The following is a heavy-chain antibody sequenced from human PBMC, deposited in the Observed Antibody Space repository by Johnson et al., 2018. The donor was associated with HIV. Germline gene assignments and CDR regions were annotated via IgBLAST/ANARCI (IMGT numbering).Heavy chain of an antibody. V-gene: IGHV3-20*04. CDR1: GFTFDDYG. J-gene: IGHJ3*02. CDR2: IKWNGGST. D-gene: IGHD6-6*01. CDR3: AKDFYSSQPEGAFDI. Sequence: VQLVESGGGVVRPGGSLRLSCAASGFTFDDYGMSWVRQAPGKGLEWVSGIKWNGGSTGYADSVKGRFTISRDNAKKSLYLQMNSLIAEDKAVYYGAKDFYSSQPEGAFDIWGQGTMVTVSS.